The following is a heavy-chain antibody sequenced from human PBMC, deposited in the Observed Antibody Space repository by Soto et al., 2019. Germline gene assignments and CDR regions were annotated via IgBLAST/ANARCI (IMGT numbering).Heavy chain of an antibody. CDR1: GYTISRDG. V-gene: IGHV1-18*04. Sequence: GASLKGSCKSAGYTISRDGISWVRQTPGQGLEWMGWISAYNGNTNYAQKLQGRVTMTTDTSTSTAYMELRSLRSDDTAVYYCARDFPAATPSPGFAPWGQGTLVPVS. CDR3: ARDFPAATPSPGFAP. D-gene: IGHD2-15*01. CDR2: ISAYNGNT. J-gene: IGHJ5*02.